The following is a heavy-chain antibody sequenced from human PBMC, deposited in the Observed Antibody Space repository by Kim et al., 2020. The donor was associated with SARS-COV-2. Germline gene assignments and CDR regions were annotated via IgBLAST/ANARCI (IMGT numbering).Heavy chain of an antibody. D-gene: IGHD1-1*01. Sequence: SETLSLTCAVSGGSFSGYYWSWIRQPPGKGLEWIGEINHSGSTNYNPSPKSRGTITVNTSNNQSPLKLISVTAADTPAYSYAASRGGRLAATGNYYNYG. V-gene: IGHV4-34*01. J-gene: IGHJ6*01. CDR1: GGSFSGYY. CDR3: AASRGGRLAATGNYYNYG. CDR2: INHSGST.